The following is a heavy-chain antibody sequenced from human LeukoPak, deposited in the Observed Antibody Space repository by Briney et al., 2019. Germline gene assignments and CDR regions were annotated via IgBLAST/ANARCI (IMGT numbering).Heavy chain of an antibody. D-gene: IGHD3-10*01. Sequence: GASVKVSCKVSGNTLTELCMYWVRQAPGKGLEWMGGFDPEDGETIYAQKFQGRVTMTEATSTDTAYMELRRLRSEHTAVYYCATRRGFGELFGNSFDSWGQGTLVTVSS. CDR1: GNTLTELC. V-gene: IGHV1-24*01. CDR3: ATRRGFGELFGNSFDS. CDR2: FDPEDGET. J-gene: IGHJ5*01.